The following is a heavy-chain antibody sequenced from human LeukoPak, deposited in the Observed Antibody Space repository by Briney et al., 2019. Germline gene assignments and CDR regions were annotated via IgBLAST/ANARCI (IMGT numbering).Heavy chain of an antibody. CDR3: ARGPLPGTNWFDP. V-gene: IGHV4-39*07. CDR2: ICSSGST. Sequence: SETLSLSCAVSGGSISSSGYYWGWIRQPPGKGLEWVGSICSSGSTYYNPSLKSRVTISVDTSKNHFSLKLSSVTAADTAVYSCARGPLPGTNWFDPWGQGTLVTVSS. CDR1: GGSISSSGYY. D-gene: IGHD1/OR15-1a*01. J-gene: IGHJ5*02.